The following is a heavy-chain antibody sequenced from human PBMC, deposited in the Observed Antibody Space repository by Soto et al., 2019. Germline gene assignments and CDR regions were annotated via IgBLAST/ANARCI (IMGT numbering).Heavy chain of an antibody. CDR3: AKDDGDDADPLRY. Sequence: QVQLVESGGGVVQPGRSLRLSCAASGFTFSSYGMHWVRQAPGKGLEWVAVISYDGSNKYYADSVKGRFTISRDNSKNTLYLQMNSLRAEDTAVYYCAKDDGDDADPLRYWGQGTLVTVSS. V-gene: IGHV3-30*18. J-gene: IGHJ4*02. CDR1: GFTFSSYG. CDR2: ISYDGSNK. D-gene: IGHD4-17*01.